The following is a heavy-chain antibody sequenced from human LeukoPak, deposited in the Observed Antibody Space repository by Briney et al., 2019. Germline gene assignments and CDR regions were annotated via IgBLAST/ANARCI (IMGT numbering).Heavy chain of an antibody. Sequence: PSETLSLTCAVYGVSFSGYYWSWIRQPPGKGREWIGEINHSGSTNYHPALQSRATISVETSKNQFSLTRSSVPASDTAVYYGARVGFGMVRGAVYYYYYYMDVWGKGTTVTISS. CDR3: ARVGFGMVRGAVYYYYYYMDV. J-gene: IGHJ6*03. V-gene: IGHV4-34*01. D-gene: IGHD3-10*01. CDR1: GVSFSGYY. CDR2: INHSGST.